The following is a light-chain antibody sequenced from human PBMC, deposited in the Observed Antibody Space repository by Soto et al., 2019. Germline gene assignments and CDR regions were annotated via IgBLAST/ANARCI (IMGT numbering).Light chain of an antibody. CDR1: SSDVGGYNY. CDR2: DVS. Sequence: QSALTQPASVSGSPGQSITISCTGTSSDVGGYNYVSWYQQHPGKAPKLMIYDVSNRPSGVSNRFSGSKSGNTASLPISGLQAEDEADYYCRSYTSSSTLVFGGGTKLTVL. V-gene: IGLV2-14*01. CDR3: RSYTSSSTLV. J-gene: IGLJ2*01.